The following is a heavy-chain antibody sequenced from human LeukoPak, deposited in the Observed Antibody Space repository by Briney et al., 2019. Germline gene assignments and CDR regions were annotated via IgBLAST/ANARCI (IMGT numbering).Heavy chain of an antibody. CDR1: GFTFSSYE. V-gene: IGHV3-48*03. J-gene: IGHJ4*02. CDR3: ARAASGYDYPYYFDY. Sequence: GGSLRLSCAASGFTFSSYEMNWVRQAPGKGLEWVSYISSSGSTIYYADSVKGRFTISRDNAKNSLYLQMNSLRAEDTAVYYCARAASGYDYPYYFDYWGQGTLVTVSS. CDR2: ISSSGSTI. D-gene: IGHD5-12*01.